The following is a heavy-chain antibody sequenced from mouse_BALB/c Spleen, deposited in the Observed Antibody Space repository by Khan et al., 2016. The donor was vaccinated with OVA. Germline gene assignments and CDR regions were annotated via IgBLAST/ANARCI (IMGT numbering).Heavy chain of an antibody. CDR1: GYTFTNYW. Sequence: QVQLQQPGTELVRPGASVKLSCKASGYTFTNYWINWVKQRPGQGLEWIGNIYPSDSYTNYNKKLKDKATLTVDKSSSTASMQLSSPTSEDSAVYYGTREGGDGSSFAYWGQGTLVTVS. D-gene: IGHD2-3*01. J-gene: IGHJ3*01. CDR3: TREGGDGSSFAY. V-gene: IGHV1-69*02. CDR2: IYPSDSYT.